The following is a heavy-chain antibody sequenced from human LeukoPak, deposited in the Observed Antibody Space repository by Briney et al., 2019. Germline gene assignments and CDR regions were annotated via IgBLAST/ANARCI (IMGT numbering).Heavy chain of an antibody. CDR3: TRGTITGENWFDP. Sequence: PGGSLRLSCAASGFTFSSHAMSWVRQAPGMGLEWVSAISGSGGSTYYPDSVKGRFTISRENAKTSLYLQMNSLGAGDTAVYYCTRGTITGENWFDPWGQGTLVTVSS. V-gene: IGHV3-23*01. J-gene: IGHJ5*02. CDR1: GFTFSSHA. CDR2: ISGSGGST. D-gene: IGHD7-27*01.